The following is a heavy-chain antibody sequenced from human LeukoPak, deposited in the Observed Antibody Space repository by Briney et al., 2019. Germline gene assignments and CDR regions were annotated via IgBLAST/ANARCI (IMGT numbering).Heavy chain of an antibody. V-gene: IGHV3-23*01. Sequence: PGGSLRLSCAASGFTFCSYAINWLRQAPGKGLEWVSAITGSGATTYYADSVRGRFTISRDNSKNTVYLQMNSLRGEDTAVYYCAKRAEDIARPFFDYWGQGTLVTVSS. D-gene: IGHD1-26*01. J-gene: IGHJ4*02. CDR1: GFTFCSYA. CDR2: ITGSGATT. CDR3: AKRAEDIARPFFDY.